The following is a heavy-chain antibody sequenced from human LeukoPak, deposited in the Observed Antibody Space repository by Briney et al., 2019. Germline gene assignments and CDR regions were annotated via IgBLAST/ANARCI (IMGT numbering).Heavy chain of an antibody. J-gene: IGHJ6*03. Sequence: GGSLRLSCAASGFTFSSYAMSWVRQALGKGLEWVSAISGSGGSTYYADSVKGRFTISRDNSKNTLYLQMNSLRAEDTAVYYCAKGYCSSTSCYVYYMDVWGKGTTVTVSS. CDR2: ISGSGGST. V-gene: IGHV3-23*01. D-gene: IGHD2-2*01. CDR1: GFTFSSYA. CDR3: AKGYCSSTSCYVYYMDV.